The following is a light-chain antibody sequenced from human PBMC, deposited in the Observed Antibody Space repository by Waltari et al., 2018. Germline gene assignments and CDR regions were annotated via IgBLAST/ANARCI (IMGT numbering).Light chain of an antibody. J-gene: IGKJ1*01. CDR2: TAS. CDR3: QQSYSSPRP. V-gene: IGKV1-39*01. CDR1: QSISDY. Sequence: IQMTQSPPALSASVGDRVAITCRASQSISDYLHWYQQKPGKAPRVLIYTASSLQRGVPTRFSGSGFGTEFTLTISNLQHVDAAIYDSQQSYSSPRPSGQGTKAEI.